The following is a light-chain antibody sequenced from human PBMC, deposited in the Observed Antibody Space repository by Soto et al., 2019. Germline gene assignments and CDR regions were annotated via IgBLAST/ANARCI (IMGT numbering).Light chain of an antibody. CDR2: WAS. Sequence: DIVVAQSPDSLRVSPGERATISCTSSLNIYFKSNNRNYLAWYQQKSGQPPKLLIYWASTRESGVPDRFSGSGSGTYFTLTINNFQPDDVEVYYCQQYFTTQLTLGGGTKVDIK. CDR1: LNIYFKSNNRNY. J-gene: IGKJ4*01. V-gene: IGKV4-1*01. CDR3: QQYFTTQLT.